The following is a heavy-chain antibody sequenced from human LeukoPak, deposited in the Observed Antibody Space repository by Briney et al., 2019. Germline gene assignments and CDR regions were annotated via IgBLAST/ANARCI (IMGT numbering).Heavy chain of an antibody. CDR2: IYTSGST. Sequence: SETLSLTCTVSGGSISSYYWSWIRQPAGKGLEWIGRIYTSGSTNYNPSLKSRVTTSVDTSKNQFSLKLSSVTAADTAVYYCAREAGRITMIVVVNYYFDYWGQGTLVTVSS. CDR1: GGSISSYY. D-gene: IGHD3-22*01. CDR3: AREAGRITMIVVVNYYFDY. V-gene: IGHV4-4*07. J-gene: IGHJ4*02.